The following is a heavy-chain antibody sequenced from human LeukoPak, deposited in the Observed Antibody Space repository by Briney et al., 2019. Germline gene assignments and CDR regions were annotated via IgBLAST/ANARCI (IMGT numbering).Heavy chain of an antibody. D-gene: IGHD3-22*01. Sequence: PGGSLRLSCAASGFTFRSYWMHWVRQAPGKGPVWVSRIKSDGSSTRYADTVKGRFTISRDNAKNTLYLQMNSLRAEDTAVYYCARDRPDYYDSSGYSPLFDSWGQGTLVAVSS. V-gene: IGHV3-74*01. CDR3: ARDRPDYYDSSGYSPLFDS. J-gene: IGHJ4*02. CDR1: GFTFRSYW. CDR2: IKSDGSST.